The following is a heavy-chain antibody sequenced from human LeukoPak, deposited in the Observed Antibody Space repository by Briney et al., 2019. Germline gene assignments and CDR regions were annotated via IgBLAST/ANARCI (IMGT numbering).Heavy chain of an antibody. D-gene: IGHD2-2*01. CDR1: GFTFGSYG. J-gene: IGHJ4*03. CDR3: ARDGYYCSSTSCYQGYFDY. V-gene: IGHV3-33*01. Sequence: GGSLRLSCAASGFTFGSYGMHWVRQAPGKGLEWVAVIWYDGSNKYYADSVKGRFTISRDNSKNTLYLQMNSLRAEDTAVYYCARDGYYCSSTSCYQGYFDYWGQGTLVTVSS. CDR2: IWYDGSNK.